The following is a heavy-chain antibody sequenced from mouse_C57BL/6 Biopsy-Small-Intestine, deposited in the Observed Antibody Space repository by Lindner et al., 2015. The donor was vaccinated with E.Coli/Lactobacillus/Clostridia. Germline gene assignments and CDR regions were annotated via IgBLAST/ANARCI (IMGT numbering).Heavy chain of an antibody. CDR2: IYPRDGRT. CDR1: GYTFTGYD. V-gene: IGHV1-85*01. Sequence: VQLQESGPELVKPGASVKLSCKASGYTFTGYDINWVKQRPGQGLEWIGWIYPRDGRTKYNEKFRDKATLSVDTSSNTAYMELHSLTSEDSAVYFCAREGSIMDNWGQGTSVTVSS. CDR3: AREGSIMDN. J-gene: IGHJ4*01.